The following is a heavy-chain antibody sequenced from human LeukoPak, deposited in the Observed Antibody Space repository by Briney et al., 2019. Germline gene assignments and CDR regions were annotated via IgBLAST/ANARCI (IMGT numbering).Heavy chain of an antibody. V-gene: IGHV4-38-2*02. D-gene: IGHD5-24*01. Sequence: SETLSLTCTVSGYSISSGYYWGWIRQPPGKGLEWIGSIYHSGSTHYNPSLKSRVTISVDTSKNQFSLKLSSVTAADTAVYYCASQGTVATIQRMGDYWGQGTLVTVSS. CDR1: GYSISSGYY. CDR2: IYHSGST. CDR3: ASQGTVATIQRMGDY. J-gene: IGHJ4*02.